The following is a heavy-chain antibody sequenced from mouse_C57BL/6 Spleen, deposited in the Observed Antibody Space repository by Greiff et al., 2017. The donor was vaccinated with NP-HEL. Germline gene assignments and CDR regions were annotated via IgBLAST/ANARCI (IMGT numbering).Heavy chain of an antibody. D-gene: IGHD2-4*01. CDR3: ARNYAFSFDY. CDR2: INPYNGGT. J-gene: IGHJ2*01. CDR1: GYTFTDYY. V-gene: IGHV1-19*01. Sequence: VQLKQSGPVLVKPGASVKMSCKASGYTFTDYYMNWVKQSHGKSLEWIGVINPYNGGTSYNQKFKGKATLTVDKSSSTAYMELNSLTSEDSAVYYCARNYAFSFDYWGQGTTLTVSS.